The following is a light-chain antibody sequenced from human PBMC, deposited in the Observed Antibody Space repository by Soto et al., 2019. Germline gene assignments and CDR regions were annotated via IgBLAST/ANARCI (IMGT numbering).Light chain of an antibody. Sequence: QSALTQSASVSGSPGQWITISCTGTSSAVGNYNYVSWYQQHPGEVPKLIIFNVNNRPSGVSHRFSGSQSGNTASLTISGLQAEDEADYYCSSFTSSTTYVFGTGTKVTVL. V-gene: IGLV2-14*01. CDR2: NVN. J-gene: IGLJ1*01. CDR1: SSAVGNYNY. CDR3: SSFTSSTTYV.